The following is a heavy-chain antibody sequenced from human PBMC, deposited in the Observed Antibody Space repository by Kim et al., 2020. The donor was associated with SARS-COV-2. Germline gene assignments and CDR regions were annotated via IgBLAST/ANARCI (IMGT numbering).Heavy chain of an antibody. CDR2: IYYSGST. D-gene: IGHD3-22*01. Sequence: SETLSLTCTVSGGSMSRYYWSWIRQPPGKGLEWIGCIYYSGSTNYNPSFESRVTISVDTSKNQFSLNLTSVTAADTALYYCARRDSSGYYNWFDPWGQGTLVTVSS. V-gene: IGHV4-59*08. CDR3: ARRDSSGYYNWFDP. J-gene: IGHJ5*02. CDR1: GGSMSRYY.